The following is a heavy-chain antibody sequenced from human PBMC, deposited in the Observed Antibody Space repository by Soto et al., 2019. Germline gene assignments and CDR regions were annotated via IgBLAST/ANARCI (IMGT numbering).Heavy chain of an antibody. D-gene: IGHD2-15*01. Sequence: QVQLVESGGGVVQPGGSLRLSCEASGFTFRDYGFHWVRQAPGKGLEWVAVIYYDGSGSDYEDSVRGRFIFSRDISTNTLYLQMNSLRAEDTAVYYCVRDDCSGGTCYGGYWGQATLVTVSS. CDR2: IYYDGSGS. V-gene: IGHV3-33*01. CDR1: GFTFRDYG. J-gene: IGHJ4*02. CDR3: VRDDCSGGTCYGGY.